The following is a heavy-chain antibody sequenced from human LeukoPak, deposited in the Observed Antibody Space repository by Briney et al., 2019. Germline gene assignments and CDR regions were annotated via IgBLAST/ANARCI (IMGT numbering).Heavy chain of an antibody. Sequence: ASVKVSCKASGYTFTSYCMHWVRQAPGQGLEWMGIINPSGGSTSYAQKFQGRVTMTRDMSTSTAYMELSSLRSDDTAVYYCARDDNYGIFVNVDYWGQGTLVTVSS. V-gene: IGHV1-46*01. J-gene: IGHJ4*02. CDR1: GYTFTSYC. D-gene: IGHD4-11*01. CDR2: INPSGGST. CDR3: ARDDNYGIFVNVDY.